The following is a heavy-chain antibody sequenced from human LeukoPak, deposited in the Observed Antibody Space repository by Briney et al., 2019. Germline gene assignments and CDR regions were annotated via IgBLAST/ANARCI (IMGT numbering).Heavy chain of an antibody. CDR2: IIPIFGTA. CDR1: GGTFISYA. J-gene: IGHJ4*02. Sequence: SVKVSCKASGGTFISYAISWVRQAPGQGLEWMGGIIPIFGTANYAQKFQGRVTITADESTSTAYMELSSLRSEDTAVYYCARDGNYYGSGSYPNFDYWGQGTLVTVSS. D-gene: IGHD3-10*01. V-gene: IGHV1-69*13. CDR3: ARDGNYYGSGSYPNFDY.